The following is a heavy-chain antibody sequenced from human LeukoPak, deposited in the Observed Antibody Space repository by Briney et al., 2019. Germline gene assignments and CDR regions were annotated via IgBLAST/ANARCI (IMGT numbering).Heavy chain of an antibody. Sequence: PGGSLRLSCAASGFTFSSYDMHWVRQATGKGLEWVSVIGTAGDTYYPGSVKGRFTISRENAKNSLYLQMNSLRAGDTAVYYCARAPQGSSVLDYWGQGTLVTVSS. CDR2: IGTAGDT. J-gene: IGHJ4*02. CDR1: GFTFSSYD. V-gene: IGHV3-13*01. D-gene: IGHD6-19*01. CDR3: ARAPQGSSVLDY.